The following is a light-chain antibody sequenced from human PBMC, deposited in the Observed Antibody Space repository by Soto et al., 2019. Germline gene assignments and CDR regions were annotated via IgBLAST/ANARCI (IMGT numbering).Light chain of an antibody. CDR3: QQYMSSVT. V-gene: IGKV3-20*01. CDR1: QSVDTTF. J-gene: IGKJ1*01. CDR2: GAS. Sequence: EIVLTQSPGSLSLSPGQRATLSCRASQSVDTTFFAWYQKKPGQAPRLLIYGASKRATGIADRFSGSGSGTDFTLIISRLEPEYFAVYYCQQYMSSVTFGQGTKVEIK.